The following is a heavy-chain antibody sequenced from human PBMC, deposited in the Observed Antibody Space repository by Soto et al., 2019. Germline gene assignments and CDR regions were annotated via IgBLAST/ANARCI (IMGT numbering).Heavy chain of an antibody. D-gene: IGHD5-18*01. J-gene: IGHJ4*02. Sequence: GGSLRLSCAASGFTFSSYGMNWVRQAPSKGLEWVAVVSYDEITKYYADSVKGRFTISRDNSKNTVYLQMNSLRPEDTAVYYCAKPLGLLRRAMAQGSDYWGQGTLVTVSS. CDR1: GFTFSSYG. V-gene: IGHV3-30*18. CDR3: AKPLGLLRRAMAQGSDY. CDR2: VSYDEITK.